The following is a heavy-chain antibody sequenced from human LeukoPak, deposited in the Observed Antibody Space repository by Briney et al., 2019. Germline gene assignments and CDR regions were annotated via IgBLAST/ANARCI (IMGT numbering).Heavy chain of an antibody. CDR2: IYYSGST. D-gene: IGHD6-6*01. CDR1: GGSISSYY. Sequence: ASETLSLTCTVSGGSISSYYWSWIRQPPGKGLEWIGYIYYSGSTNYNPSLKSRVTISVDTSKNQFSLKLSSVTAADTAVYYCARGSSSGDYWGQGTLVTVSS. CDR3: ARGSSSGDY. V-gene: IGHV4-59*01. J-gene: IGHJ4*02.